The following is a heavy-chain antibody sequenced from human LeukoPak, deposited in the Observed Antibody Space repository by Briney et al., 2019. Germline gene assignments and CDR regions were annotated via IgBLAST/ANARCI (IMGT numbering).Heavy chain of an antibody. J-gene: IGHJ4*02. D-gene: IGHD1-7*01. Sequence: PSETLSLTCTVSGGSISSYYWSWIRQPPGKGLEWIGYIYYSGSTNYNPSLKSRVTISVDTSKNQFSLKLSSVTAADTAVYYCARTRYNWNLSYYFDYWGQGTLVTVSS. V-gene: IGHV4-59*08. CDR2: IYYSGST. CDR3: ARTRYNWNLSYYFDY. CDR1: GGSISSYY.